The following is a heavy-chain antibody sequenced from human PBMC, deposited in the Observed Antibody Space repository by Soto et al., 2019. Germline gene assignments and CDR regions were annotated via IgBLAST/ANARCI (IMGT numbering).Heavy chain of an antibody. D-gene: IGHD6-25*01. V-gene: IGHV3-49*04. J-gene: IGHJ4*02. Sequence: PGGSLRVSCTASGFNFHDYPIISVRQAPGKGLEWVGFIRSRAYGETPDYAASVKGRFNISRDDSKGIAYLQMNSLKTEDSAIYYCTRDVVGYLCGTSRSVHDHWGQGT. CDR2: IRSRAYGETP. CDR1: GFNFHDYP. CDR3: TRDVVGYLCGTSRSVHDH.